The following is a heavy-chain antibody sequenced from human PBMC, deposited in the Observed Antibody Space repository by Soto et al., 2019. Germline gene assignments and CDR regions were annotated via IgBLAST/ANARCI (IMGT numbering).Heavy chain of an antibody. CDR1: GYTFTGYY. Sequence: ASVKVSCKASGYTFTGYYMYWVRQAPGQGLEWMGWINPNSGGTNYAQKFQGRVTMTRDTSISTAYMELSRLRSDDTAVYYCARLDDSSGYYFDYWGQGTLVTVSS. D-gene: IGHD3-22*01. CDR3: ARLDDSSGYYFDY. CDR2: INPNSGGT. V-gene: IGHV1-2*02. J-gene: IGHJ4*02.